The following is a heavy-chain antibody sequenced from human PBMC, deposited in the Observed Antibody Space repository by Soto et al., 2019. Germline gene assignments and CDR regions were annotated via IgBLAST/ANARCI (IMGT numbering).Heavy chain of an antibody. CDR2: IYYSGTT. CDR1: GGSISGYY. V-gene: IGHV4-59*01. J-gene: IGHJ4*02. CDR3: ARESYYGSGATVVGY. Sequence: PSETLSLTCTVSGGSISGYYWSWIRQPPGKGLERIGYIYYSGTTSYNPSLNSRVTISVDTSKNQFSLKLNSVTAADTAVYYCARESYYGSGATVVGYWGLGTLVTVSS. D-gene: IGHD3-10*01.